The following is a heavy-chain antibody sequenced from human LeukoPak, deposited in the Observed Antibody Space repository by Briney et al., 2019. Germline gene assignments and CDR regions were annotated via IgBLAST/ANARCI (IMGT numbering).Heavy chain of an antibody. CDR1: GYTFTGYY. Sequence: EASVKVSCKASGYTFTGYYMHWVRQAPGQGLEWMGWINPNSGGTNYAQKFQGRVTMTRDTSISTAYMELSRLRSDDTAVYYCARDLSPVHYYDSSGRERAAFDIWGQGTMVTVSS. J-gene: IGHJ3*02. D-gene: IGHD3-22*01. CDR3: ARDLSPVHYYDSSGRERAAFDI. CDR2: INPNSGGT. V-gene: IGHV1-2*02.